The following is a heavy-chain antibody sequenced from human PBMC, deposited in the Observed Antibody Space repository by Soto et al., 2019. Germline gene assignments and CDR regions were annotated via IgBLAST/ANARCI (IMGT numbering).Heavy chain of an antibody. Sequence: QVLLVQSGAEVKNPGASVKVSCKTSGYNFTTYGITWVRQAPGQGLEWMGWISADNGQTKYAQEFQGRVTMTADTSTSTAYMELRSLRSDDTAVYYCARGPFPRSSSWHFDYWGQGALVTVSS. CDR2: ISADNGQT. J-gene: IGHJ4*02. CDR1: GYNFTTYG. D-gene: IGHD2-2*01. CDR3: ARGPFPRSSSWHFDY. V-gene: IGHV1-18*01.